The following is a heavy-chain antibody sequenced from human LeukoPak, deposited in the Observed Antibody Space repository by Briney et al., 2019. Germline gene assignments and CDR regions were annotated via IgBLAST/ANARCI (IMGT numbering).Heavy chain of an antibody. Sequence: GGSLRLSCTGSGSGFSSYVMYWVRQAPGKGLKYVSSISSNGGNTYYANSVKGRVTISRDNSKNTLYLQMDSLRAEDMAVYYCASQDGFDIWGQGTMVTVSS. V-gene: IGHV3-64*01. CDR2: ISSNGGNT. J-gene: IGHJ3*02. CDR1: GSGFSSYV. CDR3: ASQDGFDI.